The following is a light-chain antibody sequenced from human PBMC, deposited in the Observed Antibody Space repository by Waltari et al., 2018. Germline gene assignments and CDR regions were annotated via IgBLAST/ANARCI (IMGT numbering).Light chain of an antibody. CDR1: QSVSKS. J-gene: IGKJ5*01. CDR2: QAS. V-gene: IGKV1-5*03. Sequence: DIQITQSPSTLSASVGDRVTITCRASQSVSKSLAWYQQKPGKVPKLLISQASIIEDGVPSRFRGSGSGPECTLTITSLQPDDFATYYCQNYNSDLGVTFGQGTRLEIK. CDR3: QNYNSDLGVT.